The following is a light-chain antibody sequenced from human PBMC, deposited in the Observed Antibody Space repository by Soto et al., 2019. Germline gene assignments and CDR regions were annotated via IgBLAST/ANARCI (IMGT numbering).Light chain of an antibody. CDR1: QSVSSY. CDR3: QQYGFSLWT. CDR2: GTS. V-gene: IGKV3-20*01. J-gene: IGKJ1*01. Sequence: EIVLTQSPATLSLSPGERATLSCRASQSVSSYLAWYQQKPGQAPRLLIYGTSSRATGIPDRFSGSGSGTDFTLTISRLEPEDFAVYYCQQYGFSLWTFGQGTKVDIK.